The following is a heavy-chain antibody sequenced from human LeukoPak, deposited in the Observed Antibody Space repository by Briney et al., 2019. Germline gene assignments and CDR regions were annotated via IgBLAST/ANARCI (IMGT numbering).Heavy chain of an antibody. Sequence: PGGSLRLSCAASGFTFSSYAMSWVRQAPGKGLEWVSYISSSGSTIYYADSVKGRFTISRDNAKNSLYLQMNSLRAEDTAVYYCASLDSSGWYPFDYWGQGTLVTVSS. V-gene: IGHV3-48*04. CDR3: ASLDSSGWYPFDY. CDR1: GFTFSSYA. D-gene: IGHD6-19*01. J-gene: IGHJ4*02. CDR2: ISSSGSTI.